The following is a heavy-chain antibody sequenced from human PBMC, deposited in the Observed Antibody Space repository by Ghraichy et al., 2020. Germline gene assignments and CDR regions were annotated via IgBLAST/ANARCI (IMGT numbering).Heavy chain of an antibody. V-gene: IGHV3-7*01. CDR3: ARDLSVFWGLFYYEAFDT. J-gene: IGHJ3*02. Sequence: GGSLRLSCAASGFTFGDYWMTWVRQAPGKGLEWVANIKDDGSQKYYVDSVKGRFTISRDNAENSLFLQMNSLRAEDTAVYYCARDLSVFWGLFYYEAFDTWGQGTMVTVSS. CDR1: GFTFGDYW. CDR2: IKDDGSQK. D-gene: IGHD3-16*01.